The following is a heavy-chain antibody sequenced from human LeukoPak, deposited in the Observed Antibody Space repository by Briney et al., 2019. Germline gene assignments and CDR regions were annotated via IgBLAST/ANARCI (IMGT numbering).Heavy chain of an antibody. CDR1: GGSISSYY. V-gene: IGHV4-59*08. Sequence: SETLSLTCTVSGGSISSYYWSWIRQPPGKGLEWIGYIYYSGSTNYNPSLKSRVTISVDTSKNQFSLKLGSVTAADTAVYYCARHGAGTFDYWGQGTLVTVSS. D-gene: IGHD6-19*01. CDR2: IYYSGST. J-gene: IGHJ4*02. CDR3: ARHGAGTFDY.